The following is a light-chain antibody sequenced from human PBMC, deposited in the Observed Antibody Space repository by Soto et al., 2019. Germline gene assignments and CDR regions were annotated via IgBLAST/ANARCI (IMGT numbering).Light chain of an antibody. J-gene: IGKJ4*01. V-gene: IGKV3-15*01. CDR3: QQYSNWPPLT. CDR2: DAS. Sequence: EIVLTQSQATLSVSPGERATLSCRASQSVRSNLAWYQQKPGQAPRLLIFDASTRATNIPARFSGSGSGTEFTLTISSLQSEDFAVYYCQQYSNWPPLTFGGGTKVEIK. CDR1: QSVRSN.